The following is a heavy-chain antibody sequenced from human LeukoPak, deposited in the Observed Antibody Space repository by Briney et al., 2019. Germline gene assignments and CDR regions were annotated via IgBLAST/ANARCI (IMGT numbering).Heavy chain of an antibody. J-gene: IGHJ4*02. CDR2: INPNSGGT. CDR3: ARALSSGQDC. V-gene: IGHV1-2*02. CDR1: GYTFTGYY. D-gene: IGHD3-22*01. Sequence: ASVKVSCQVSGYTFTGYYMHWVRQAPGQGLAWVGWINPNSGGTNYEQKFQGRVTMTRDTSISTAYMELSRLGSDDTAVYYCARALSSGQDCWGQGTLVTVSS.